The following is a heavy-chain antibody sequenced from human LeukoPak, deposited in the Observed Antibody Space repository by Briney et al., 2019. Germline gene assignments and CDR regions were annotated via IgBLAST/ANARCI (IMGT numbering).Heavy chain of an antibody. Sequence: ASVKVSCKASGYTFTSYGISWVRQAPGQGLEWMGIINPSGGSTSYAQKFQGRVTMTRDTSTSTVYMELSSLRSEDTAVYYCARDYYYYYGMDVWGQGTTVTVSS. J-gene: IGHJ6*02. V-gene: IGHV1-46*01. CDR1: GYTFTSYG. CDR2: INPSGGST. CDR3: ARDYYYYYGMDV.